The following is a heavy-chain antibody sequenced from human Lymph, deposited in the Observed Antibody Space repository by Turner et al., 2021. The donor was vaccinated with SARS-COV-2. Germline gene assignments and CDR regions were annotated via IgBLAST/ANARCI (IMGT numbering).Heavy chain of an antibody. CDR2: IYPCDSDT. D-gene: IGHD3-3*01. J-gene: IGHJ4*02. CDR1: GYSFTTYW. CDR3: ARREWGGSLGHIDY. Sequence: EVQLVQSRAEVKKPGESLKISCRTSGYSFTTYWIGWVRQMPGKGLEWMGIIYPCDSDTRYSPSVQGQVTISADKSISTAYLQWSSLKASDTAMYYCARREWGGSLGHIDYWGQGTLVTVSS. V-gene: IGHV5-51*01.